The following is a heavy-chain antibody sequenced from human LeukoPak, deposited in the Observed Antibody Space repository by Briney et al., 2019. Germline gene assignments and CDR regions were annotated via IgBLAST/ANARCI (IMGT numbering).Heavy chain of an antibody. D-gene: IGHD3-16*02. CDR1: GGTFSSYA. CDR3: ARAGDVMITFGGVIAPPTQDDY. CDR2: INPNSGGT. J-gene: IGHJ4*02. Sequence: EASVKVSCKAAGGTFSSYAISWERQAPGQGLEWMGWINPNSGGTNYAQRFQGRVTMTRDTSISTAYMELSRLRSDDTAVYYCARAGDVMITFGGVIAPPTQDDYWGQGTLVTVSS. V-gene: IGHV1-2*02.